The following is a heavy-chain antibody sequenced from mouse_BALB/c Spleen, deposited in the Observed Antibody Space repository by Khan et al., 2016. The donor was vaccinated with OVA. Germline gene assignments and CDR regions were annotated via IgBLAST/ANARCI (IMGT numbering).Heavy chain of an antibody. CDR3: AKNQAGYAIDY. CDR1: GFSLTNYG. J-gene: IGHJ4*01. Sequence: QVQLKQSGPGLVQPSQSLSITCTVSGFSLTNYGVHWVRQSPGKGLEWLGVIWRGGSTDYNAAFMSRLYITTDNSKSQDFLKMISLQADDTAIYYLAKNQAGYAIDYWGQGTSVTVSS. V-gene: IGHV2-5*01. CDR2: IWRGGST.